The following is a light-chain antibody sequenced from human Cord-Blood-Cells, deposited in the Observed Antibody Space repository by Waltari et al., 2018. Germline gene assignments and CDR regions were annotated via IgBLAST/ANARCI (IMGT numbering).Light chain of an antibody. CDR3: CSYAGSVV. CDR1: SSDVGGYNY. Sequence: QSALTQPRSVSGSPGQSVTISCTGTSSDVGGYNYVSWYQQHPGKAPKLMLYDVSKRPSGVPDRFSGSKCGNTASLTISGLQAEDEADYYCCSYAGSVVFGGGTKLTVL. J-gene: IGLJ2*01. V-gene: IGLV2-11*01. CDR2: DVS.